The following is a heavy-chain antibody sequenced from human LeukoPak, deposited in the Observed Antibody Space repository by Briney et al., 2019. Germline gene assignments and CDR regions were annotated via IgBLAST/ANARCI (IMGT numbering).Heavy chain of an antibody. CDR1: GGSISSYY. Sequence: SETLSLTCTVSGGSISSYYWSWLRQPPGKGLEWIRYIHYSGSTYYHPSLASRVAITISTPKNHSSPRLRPVTDADTAVYYCGIGRPYAPGVLDVWGKGTTVTISS. V-gene: IGHV4-59*12. CDR2: IHYSGST. J-gene: IGHJ6*04. D-gene: IGHD7-27*01. CDR3: GIGRPYAPGVLDV.